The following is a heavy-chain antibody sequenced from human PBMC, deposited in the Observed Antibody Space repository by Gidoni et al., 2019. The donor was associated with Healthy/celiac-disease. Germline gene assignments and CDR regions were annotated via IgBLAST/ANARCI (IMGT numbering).Heavy chain of an antibody. CDR3: ARVSCGGDCYTDNWFDP. J-gene: IGHJ5*02. V-gene: IGHV1-8*01. CDR1: GYTFTSYD. Sequence: QVQLVQSGAEVKKPGASVKVSCKVSGYTFTSYDINWVRQATGQGLEWMGWMNPNSGNTGYAQKFQGRVTMTRNTSISTAYMELSSLRSEDTAVYYCARVSCGGDCYTDNWFDPWGQGTLVTVSS. D-gene: IGHD2-21*02. CDR2: MNPNSGNT.